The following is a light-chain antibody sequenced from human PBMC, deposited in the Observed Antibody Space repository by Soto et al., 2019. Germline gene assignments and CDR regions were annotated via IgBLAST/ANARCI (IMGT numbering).Light chain of an antibody. Sequence: EIVMTQSPATLSVSPGERATLSCRASQSVSSNLAWYQQKPGQAPRLLIYGASTRATGIPARFSGSGSGTELTLTISSLQSEDFAVYYRQQYNNWPFPSWTFGQGTKVEIK. CDR3: QQYNNWPFPSWT. J-gene: IGKJ1*01. CDR2: GAS. V-gene: IGKV3-15*01. CDR1: QSVSSN.